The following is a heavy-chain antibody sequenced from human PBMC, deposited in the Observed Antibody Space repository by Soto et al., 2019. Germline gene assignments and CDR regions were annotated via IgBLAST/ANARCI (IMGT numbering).Heavy chain of an antibody. CDR2: IFHNGHT. CDR1: GASIDSTW. Sequence: QVQLQESGPGLVKPSGTLSLTCAVSGASIDSTWWSWVRQPPGKGLEWIREIFHNGHTSYNPSLKSRVSMSLDKSNNQFSLHLNSVTAADTAVYYCARHVGHHFDSWGQGTLLTVSS. V-gene: IGHV4-4*02. D-gene: IGHD3-16*01. J-gene: IGHJ4*02. CDR3: ARHVGHHFDS.